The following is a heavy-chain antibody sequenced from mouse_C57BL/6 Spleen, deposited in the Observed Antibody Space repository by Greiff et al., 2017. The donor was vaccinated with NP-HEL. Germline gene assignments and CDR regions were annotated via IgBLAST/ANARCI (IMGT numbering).Heavy chain of an antibody. D-gene: IGHD2-3*01. CDR1: GYAFTSYW. V-gene: IGHV1-55*01. Sequence: QVQLQQSGPELVKPGASVKISCKASGYAFTSYWITWVKQRPGQGLEWIGDIYPGSGSTNYNEKFKSKATLTVDTSSSTAYMQLSSLTSEDSAVYYCAIYDGYYYWGQGTTLTVSS. J-gene: IGHJ2*01. CDR3: AIYDGYYY. CDR2: IYPGSGST.